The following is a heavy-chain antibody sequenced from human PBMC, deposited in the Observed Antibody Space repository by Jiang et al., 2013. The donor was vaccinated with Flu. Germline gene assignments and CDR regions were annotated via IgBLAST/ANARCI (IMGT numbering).Heavy chain of an antibody. D-gene: IGHD2-2*02. CDR2: IRYDGSNK. Sequence: VQLLESGGGVVQPGGSLRLSCAASGFTFSSYGMHWVRQAPGKGLEWVAFIRYDGSNKYYADSVKGRFTISRDNSKNTLYLQMNSLRAEDTAVYYCAKDGLDIVVVPAAIGSMNWFDPGAREPWSPSPQ. V-gene: IGHV3-30*02. CDR1: GFTFSSYG. J-gene: IGHJ5*02. CDR3: AKDGLDIVVVPAAIGSMNWFDP.